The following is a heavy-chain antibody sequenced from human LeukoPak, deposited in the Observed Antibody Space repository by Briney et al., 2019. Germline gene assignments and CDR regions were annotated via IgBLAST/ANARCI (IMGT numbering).Heavy chain of an antibody. D-gene: IGHD6-19*01. CDR2: IETDGSST. J-gene: IGHJ4*02. Sequence: GGSLRLSCAASGFTFSSYWMHWVRQAPGKGLVWVSRIETDGSSTNYADSVKGRFTISRDNAKNTLYLQMNSLRAEDTAVYYCARDPSAVTGYFDYWGQGTLVTVSS. CDR3: ARDPSAVTGYFDY. CDR1: GFTFSSYW. V-gene: IGHV3-74*01.